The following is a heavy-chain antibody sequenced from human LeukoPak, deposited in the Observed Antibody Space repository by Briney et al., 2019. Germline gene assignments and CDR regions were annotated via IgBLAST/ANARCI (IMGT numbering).Heavy chain of an antibody. Sequence: PSETLSLTCTVSGGSLPRYYWSYIRQPAGKGLEWIGRIHTSGSTNYNPSLKSRVTMSVDTSKDQFSLKLSSVTAGDTAIYYCAREFSGTSIAARVFDSWGQGTLVTVSS. D-gene: IGHD6-6*01. J-gene: IGHJ4*02. CDR3: AREFSGTSIAARVFDS. CDR2: IHTSGST. CDR1: GGSLPRYY. V-gene: IGHV4-4*07.